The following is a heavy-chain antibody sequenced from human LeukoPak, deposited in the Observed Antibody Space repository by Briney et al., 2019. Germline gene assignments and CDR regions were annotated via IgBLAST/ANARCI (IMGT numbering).Heavy chain of an antibody. CDR2: IYYSGST. V-gene: IGHV4-61*08. CDR3: ARAPYYYYGMDV. Sequence: PSETLSLTCTVSGGSISSGGYYWSWIRQPPGKGLEWIGYIYYSGSTNYNPSLKSRVTISVDTSKNQFSLKLSSVTAADTAVYYCARAPYYYYGMDVWGQGTTVTVSS. CDR1: GGSISSGGYY. J-gene: IGHJ6*02.